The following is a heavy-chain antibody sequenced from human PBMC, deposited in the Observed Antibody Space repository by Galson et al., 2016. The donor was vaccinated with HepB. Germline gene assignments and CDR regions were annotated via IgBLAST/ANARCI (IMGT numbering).Heavy chain of an antibody. Sequence: SLRLSCAASEFTFSSYAMHWVRQAPGKGLEWVAVISYDSKYKIYAGSVKGRFTISRDNSKNTVYLEMNSLRTEDAALYCCARGAIRNRDDLSPPDYWGQGTLVTVAS. V-gene: IGHV3-30*04. D-gene: IGHD1-1*01. CDR2: ISYDSKYK. CDR1: EFTFSSYA. CDR3: ARGAIRNRDDLSPPDY. J-gene: IGHJ4*02.